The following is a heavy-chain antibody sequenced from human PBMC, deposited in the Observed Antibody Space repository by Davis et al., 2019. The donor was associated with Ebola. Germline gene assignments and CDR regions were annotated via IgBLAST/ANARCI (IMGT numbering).Heavy chain of an antibody. CDR3: ARVGILQWRYYMDV. CDR2: IYYSGST. J-gene: IGHJ6*03. D-gene: IGHD2-15*01. CDR1: GGSISSSSYY. Sequence: PSETLSLTCTVSGGSISSSSYYWGWIRQPPGKGLEWIGSIYYSGSTYYNPSLKSRVTISVDTSKNQFSLKLSSVTAADTAVYYCARVGILQWRYYMDVWGKGTMVTVSS. V-gene: IGHV4-39*07.